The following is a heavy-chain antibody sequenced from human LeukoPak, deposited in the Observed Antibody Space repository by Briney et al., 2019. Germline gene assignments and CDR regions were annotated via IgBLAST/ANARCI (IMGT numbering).Heavy chain of an antibody. CDR3: ASVLWPENAFDI. CDR1: GYTVTGYY. J-gene: IGHJ3*02. CDR2: INPNIGGT. Sequence: ASVKVSCKASGYTVTGYYMHWVRQAPGQGLEWMGWINPNIGGTNYAQKFQGRVTMTRDTSISTAYMELSRLRSDDTAVYYCASVLWPENAFDIWGQGTMVTVSS. V-gene: IGHV1-2*02. D-gene: IGHD3-10*02.